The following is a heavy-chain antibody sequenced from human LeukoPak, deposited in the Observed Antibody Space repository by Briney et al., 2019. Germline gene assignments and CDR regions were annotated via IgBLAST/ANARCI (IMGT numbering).Heavy chain of an antibody. V-gene: IGHV3-23*01. Sequence: GGSLTLSCAASAFTLSSYAMSWVRQAPGEGLEWVSSFRGRGGSTYFADSVKGRFTISKDNSKNTMYLQMNSLRGEDTAVYYCAKDPRDEDYYDSSGYYYWGQGTLVTVSS. CDR3: AKDPRDEDYYDSSGYYY. CDR2: FRGRGGST. CDR1: AFTLSSYA. J-gene: IGHJ4*02. D-gene: IGHD3-22*01.